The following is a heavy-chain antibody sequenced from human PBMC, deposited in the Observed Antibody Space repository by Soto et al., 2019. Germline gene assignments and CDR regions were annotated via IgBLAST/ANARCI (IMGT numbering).Heavy chain of an antibody. D-gene: IGHD4-17*01. CDR1: GFTFSSYG. CDR3: ARGNGFFPDDYGDYVTFNRDYYYGMDV. CDR2: IWYDGSNK. J-gene: IGHJ6*02. Sequence: PGGSLRLSCAASGFTFSSYGMHWVRQAPGKGLEWVAVIWYDGSNKYYADSVKGRFTISRDNSKNTLYLQMNSLRAEDTAVYYCARGNGFFPDDYGDYVTFNRDYYYGMDVWGQGTTVTVSS. V-gene: IGHV3-33*01.